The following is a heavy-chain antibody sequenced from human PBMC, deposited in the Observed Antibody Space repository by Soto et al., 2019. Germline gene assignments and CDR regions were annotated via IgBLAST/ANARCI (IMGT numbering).Heavy chain of an antibody. CDR3: ARDPGRPLITGTTD. D-gene: IGHD1-7*01. J-gene: IGHJ4*02. CDR2: IIPIFGTA. V-gene: IGHV1-69*06. CDR1: GGTFSSYA. Sequence: SVKVSCKASGGTFSSYAISWVRQAPGQGLEWMGGIIPIFGTANYAQKFQGRVTITADKSTSTAYTELSSLRSEDTAVYYCARDPGRPLITGTTDWGQGTLVTVSS.